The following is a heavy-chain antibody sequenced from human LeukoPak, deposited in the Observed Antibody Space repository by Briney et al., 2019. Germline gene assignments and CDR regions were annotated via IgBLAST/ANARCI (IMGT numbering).Heavy chain of an antibody. Sequence: ASVTVSFTASGYTFSTFYMHWVRQAPGQGLEWMGLINPSGGRTSYTQKFQDRVTVTRDTSTNTVYLELSSLRYEDAAVYYCARGCCEGSIEVAGHDYWGQGTLVFVSS. V-gene: IGHV1-46*01. J-gene: IGHJ4*02. CDR1: GYTFSTFY. CDR2: INPSGGRT. CDR3: ARGCCEGSIEVAGHDY. D-gene: IGHD6-19*01.